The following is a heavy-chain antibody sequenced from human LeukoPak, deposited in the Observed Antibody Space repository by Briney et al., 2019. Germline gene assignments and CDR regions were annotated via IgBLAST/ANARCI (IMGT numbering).Heavy chain of an antibody. D-gene: IGHD6-19*01. CDR2: ISYDGSNE. J-gene: IGHJ4*02. V-gene: IGHV3-30*18. CDR3: AKDRSSGWTEN. Sequence: GRSLRLSCAASGFTFSSYGMHCVRQAPGKGLEWVAVISYDGSNEYYADSVKGRFTISRDNSKNTLYLQMNSLRAEDTAVYYCAKDRSSGWTENWGQGTLVTVSS. CDR1: GFTFSSYG.